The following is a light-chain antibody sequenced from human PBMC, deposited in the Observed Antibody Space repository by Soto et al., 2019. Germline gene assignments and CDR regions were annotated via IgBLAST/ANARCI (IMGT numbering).Light chain of an antibody. CDR1: QAISSY. Sequence: DIPLTQSPSFLSASVGDRVTITCRASQAISSYLAWFQQRPGKAPKVLIYAASTLQSGVPSRFSGSGSGTEFTLTISSLQPEDFATYFCQQLNSYPWTFGQGTKVEIK. CDR2: AAS. CDR3: QQLNSYPWT. V-gene: IGKV1-9*01. J-gene: IGKJ1*01.